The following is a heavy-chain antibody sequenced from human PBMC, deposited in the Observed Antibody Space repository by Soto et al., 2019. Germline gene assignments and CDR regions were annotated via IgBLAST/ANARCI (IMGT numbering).Heavy chain of an antibody. V-gene: IGHV4-59*08. CDR2: IYYSGST. Sequence: PSETLSLTCTVSGGSISSYYWSWIRQPPGKGLEWIGYIYYSGSTNYNPSLKSRVTISVDTSKNQFSLKLSSVTAADTAVYYCARRYGYSFDYWGQGTLVTLSS. J-gene: IGHJ4*02. D-gene: IGHD1-1*01. CDR1: GGSISSYY. CDR3: ARRYGYSFDY.